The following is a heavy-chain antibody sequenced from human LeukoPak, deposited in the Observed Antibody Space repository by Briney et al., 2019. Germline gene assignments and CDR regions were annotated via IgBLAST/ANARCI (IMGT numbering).Heavy chain of an antibody. CDR3: AMERRELPLFDY. CDR1: GFTFSNYG. Sequence: GGSLRLSCSASGFTFSNYGMHWVRQAPGKGLEWVAFIRYDGTDKYYADSVKGRFTISRDNSKNTLYLQMNSLRAEDTAVYYCAMERRELPLFDYWGQGTLVTVSS. CDR2: IRYDGTDK. V-gene: IGHV3-30*02. J-gene: IGHJ4*02. D-gene: IGHD1-26*01.